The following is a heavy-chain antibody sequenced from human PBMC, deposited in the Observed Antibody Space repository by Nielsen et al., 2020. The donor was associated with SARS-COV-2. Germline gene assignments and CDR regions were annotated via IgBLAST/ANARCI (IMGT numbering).Heavy chain of an antibody. CDR2: ISAYHGNT. V-gene: IGHV1-18*01. Sequence: ASVKVSCKASGYTFTSYGISWVRQAPGQGLEWMGWISAYHGNTNYAQKFQERVTITRDMSTSTAYMELSSLRSEDTAVYYCAAEEPLGATLYYYGMDVWGQGTTVTVSS. CDR3: AAEEPLGATLYYYGMDV. J-gene: IGHJ6*02. D-gene: IGHD1-26*01. CDR1: GYTFTSYG.